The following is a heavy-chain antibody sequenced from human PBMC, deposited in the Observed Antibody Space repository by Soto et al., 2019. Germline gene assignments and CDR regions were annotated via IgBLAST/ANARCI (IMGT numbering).Heavy chain of an antibody. CDR1: GFTFSSYA. CDR3: ARDRSGSGNYYCDS. D-gene: IGHD3-10*01. V-gene: IGHV3-23*01. J-gene: IGHJ4*02. Sequence: GGSLRLSCVGSGFTFSSYAMSWVRQAPGKGLEWVSTISGSGDSTYYADSVKGRFTISRDNSKKMMYLQMNSLRAEDTAIFYCARDRSGSGNYYCDSWGQGALVTVSS. CDR2: ISGSGDST.